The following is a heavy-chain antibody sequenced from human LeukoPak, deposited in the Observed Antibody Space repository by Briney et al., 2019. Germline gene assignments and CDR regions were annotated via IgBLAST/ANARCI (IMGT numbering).Heavy chain of an antibody. CDR2: ISSSSSTI. Sequence: GSLRLSCAASGFTFSSYSMNWVRQAPGKGLEWVSYISSSSSTIYYADSVKGRFTISRDNSKNTLYLQMNSLRAEDTAVYYCATYSSGWYYDYWGQGTLVTVSS. CDR3: ATYSSGWYYDY. D-gene: IGHD6-19*01. V-gene: IGHV3-48*01. CDR1: GFTFSSYS. J-gene: IGHJ4*02.